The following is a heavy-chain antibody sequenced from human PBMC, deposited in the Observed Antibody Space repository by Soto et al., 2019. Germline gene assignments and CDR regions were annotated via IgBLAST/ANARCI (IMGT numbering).Heavy chain of an antibody. CDR3: VKDTYYYDSSGYYIFDY. Sequence: QEQLVGSGGGVVQPGRSLRLSCAASGLTFSRYGMHWVRQAPGKGLEWAAHISYDGSNKHYAESVKGRFTISRDSSKNTLYLQMNSLRAEDTAVYYCVKDTYYYDSSGYYIFDYWGQGTLVAVSS. CDR1: GLTFSRYG. J-gene: IGHJ4*02. CDR2: ISYDGSNK. V-gene: IGHV3-30*18. D-gene: IGHD3-22*01.